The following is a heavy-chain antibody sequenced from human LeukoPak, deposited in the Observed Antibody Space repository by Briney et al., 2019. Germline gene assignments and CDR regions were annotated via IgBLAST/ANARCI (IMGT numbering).Heavy chain of an antibody. CDR3: AKASVRGSGSYYFDY. J-gene: IGHJ4*02. D-gene: IGHD3-10*01. CDR1: GFTVSSNY. V-gene: IGHV3-30*18. CDR2: ISYDGSNK. Sequence: GGSLRLSCAASGFTVSSNYMSWVRQAPGKGLEWVAVISYDGSNKYYADSVKGRFTISRDNSKNTLYLQMNSLRAEDTAVYYCAKASVRGSGSYYFDYWGQGTLVTVSS.